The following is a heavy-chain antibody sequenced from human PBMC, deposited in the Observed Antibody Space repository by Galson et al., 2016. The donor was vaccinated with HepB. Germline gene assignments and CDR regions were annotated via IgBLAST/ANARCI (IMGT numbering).Heavy chain of an antibody. CDR3: ATFGRITIFEGGMDV. CDR1: GGTPITYA. V-gene: IGHV1-69*06. CDR2: IFPLFPTS. D-gene: IGHD3-3*01. J-gene: IGHJ6*02. Sequence: SVKVSCKASGGTPITYAFHWVRQAPGQGLEWMGGIFPLFPTSDYAQRFQARVTITADKSTATAYMELRGLRSEDTAIYYCATFGRITIFEGGMDVWGQGTTVIVSS.